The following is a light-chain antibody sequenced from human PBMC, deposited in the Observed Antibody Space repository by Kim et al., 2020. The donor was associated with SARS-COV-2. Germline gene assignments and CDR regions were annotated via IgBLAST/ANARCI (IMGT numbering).Light chain of an antibody. V-gene: IGLV1-44*01. J-gene: IGLJ1*01. Sequence: ELTQPPSASGTPGQRVTISCSGSSSNIGSNTVNWYLQLPGTAPKLLIYSNNQRPSGVPDRFSGSKSGTSASLAISGLQSEDEADYYCAAWDDSLNGPYVFGTGTKVTVL. CDR1: SSNIGSNT. CDR2: SNN. CDR3: AAWDDSLNGPYV.